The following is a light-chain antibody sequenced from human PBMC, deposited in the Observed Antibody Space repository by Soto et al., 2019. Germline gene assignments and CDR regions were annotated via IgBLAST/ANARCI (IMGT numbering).Light chain of an antibody. Sequence: QSVLTQPPSASGTPGQRVTISCSGSSSDIGTNTVNWYQQLPGTAPKLLIYSSNQRPSGVPDRFSGSKSGTSASLAISGPHSEDEADYDCAAWDDSLNGVVFGGGTKLTVL. CDR1: SSDIGTNT. CDR3: AAWDDSLNGVV. J-gene: IGLJ2*01. V-gene: IGLV1-44*01. CDR2: SSN.